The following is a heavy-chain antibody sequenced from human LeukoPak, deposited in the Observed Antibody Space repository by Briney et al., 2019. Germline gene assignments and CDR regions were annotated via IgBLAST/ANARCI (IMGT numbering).Heavy chain of an antibody. CDR1: GGSIRSGGFY. V-gene: IGHV4-31*03. J-gene: IGHJ6*02. CDR2: IHHTGST. CDR3: ARLVPHYYYGLDL. Sequence: SETLSLICTVSGGSIRSGGFYWSWIRQHPGKGPEWIGYIHHTGSTYYNPSLKSRLSISVDTPKNQFSLRLISVTAADTAVYYCARLVPHYYYGLDLWGQGTTVTVSS. D-gene: IGHD2-8*02.